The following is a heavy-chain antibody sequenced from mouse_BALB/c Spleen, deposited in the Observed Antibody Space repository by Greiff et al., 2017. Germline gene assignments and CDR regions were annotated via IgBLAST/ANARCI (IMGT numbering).Heavy chain of an antibody. D-gene: IGHD5-5*01. CDR3: AREGLPTFYAMDY. Sequence: EVKLVESGGGLVQPGGSRKLSCAASGFTFSSFGMHWVRQAPEKGLEWVAYISSGSSTIYYADTVKGRFTISRDNPKNTLFLQMTSLRSEDTAMYYCAREGLPTFYAMDYWGQGTSVTVSS. J-gene: IGHJ4*01. CDR2: ISSGSSTI. V-gene: IGHV5-17*02. CDR1: GFTFSSFG.